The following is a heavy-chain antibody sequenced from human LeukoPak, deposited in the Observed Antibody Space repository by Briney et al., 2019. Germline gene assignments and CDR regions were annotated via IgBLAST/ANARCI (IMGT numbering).Heavy chain of an antibody. CDR3: ARDSGWYFDL. Sequence: SETLSLTCTVSGGSVSSYYWNWIRQPPGRGLEWIGYIYYSGSTNYNPSLKSRVTISVDTSKNQFSLRLTSVTAADTAVYYCARDSGWYFDLWGRGTLVTVSS. J-gene: IGHJ2*01. CDR1: GGSVSSYY. V-gene: IGHV4-59*02. CDR2: IYYSGST.